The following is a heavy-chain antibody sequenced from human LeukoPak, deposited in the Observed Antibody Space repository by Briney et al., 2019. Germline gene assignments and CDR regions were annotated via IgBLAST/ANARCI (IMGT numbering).Heavy chain of an antibody. V-gene: IGHV4-34*01. Sequence: SETLSLTCTVSGDSISSFSWNWIRQSPGKGLEWIGEINHRGSTNYNASLKSRLTISVETSKTQFSLNLRSVTAADTAVYYCARSESKEVTSWGQGTLVSVST. CDR3: ARSESKEVTS. J-gene: IGHJ5*02. D-gene: IGHD2-21*02. CDR1: GDSISSFS. CDR2: INHRGST.